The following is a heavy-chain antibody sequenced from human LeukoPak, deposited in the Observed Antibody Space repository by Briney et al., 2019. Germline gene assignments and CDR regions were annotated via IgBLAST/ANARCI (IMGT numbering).Heavy chain of an antibody. D-gene: IGHD6-19*01. J-gene: IGHJ4*02. V-gene: IGHV3-23*01. CDR2: ISGSGGST. CDR1: GFTFSSYA. CDR3: AKSYSSGWGPDY. Sequence: PGGSLRLSCAASGFTFSSYAMSWVRQAPGKGLEWVSAISGSGGSTCYADSVKGRFTISRDNSKNTLYLQMNSLRAEDTAVYYCAKSYSSGWGPDYWGQGTLVTVSS.